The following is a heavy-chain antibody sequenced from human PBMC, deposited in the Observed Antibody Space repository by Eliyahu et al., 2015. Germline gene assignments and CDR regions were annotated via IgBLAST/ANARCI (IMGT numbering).Heavy chain of an antibody. CDR3: TRGSSGFDY. Sequence: EVQLVESGGGLVQPGRSXRLXCTASXFTFGDYAMSWVRQAPGKGLEWVGFIRSKAYGGTTEYAASVKGRFTISRDDSKSIAYLQMNSLKTEDTAVYYCTRGSSGFDYWGQGTLVTVSS. V-gene: IGHV3-49*04. CDR1: XFTFGDYA. J-gene: IGHJ4*02. D-gene: IGHD6-19*01. CDR2: IRSKAYGGTT.